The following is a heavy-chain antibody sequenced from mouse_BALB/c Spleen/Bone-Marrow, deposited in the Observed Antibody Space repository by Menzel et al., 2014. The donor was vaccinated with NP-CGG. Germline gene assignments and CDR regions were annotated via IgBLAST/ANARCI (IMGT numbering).Heavy chain of an antibody. CDR1: GFDFSRYW. D-gene: IGHD4-1*01. J-gene: IGHJ1*01. Sequence: EVQLQESGGGLVQPGGSLKLSCAASGFDFSRYWMSWVRQAPGKGLEWIGEINPDSSTINYTPSLKDKFIISRDNAKNTLYLQMSKVRSEDTALYYCAKANWDVSGYFDVWGAGTTVTVSS. CDR2: INPDSSTI. CDR3: AKANWDVSGYFDV. V-gene: IGHV4-1*02.